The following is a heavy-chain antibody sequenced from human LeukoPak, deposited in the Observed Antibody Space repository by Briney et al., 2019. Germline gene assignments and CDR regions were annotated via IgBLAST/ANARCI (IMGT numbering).Heavy chain of an antibody. J-gene: IGHJ4*02. CDR2: LRGGGDNI. CDR1: GFTFGSYA. Sequence: GGSLRLSCAASGFTFGSYAMRWVRQAPEKGLEGVSSLRGGGDNIQYAVSVKGRFTISRDNSNKTLHLQMNNLRVDDTAVYYCAKEFFGSGNSFNGVFDSWGQGALVTVSS. V-gene: IGHV3-23*01. D-gene: IGHD3-10*01. CDR3: AKEFFGSGNSFNGVFDS.